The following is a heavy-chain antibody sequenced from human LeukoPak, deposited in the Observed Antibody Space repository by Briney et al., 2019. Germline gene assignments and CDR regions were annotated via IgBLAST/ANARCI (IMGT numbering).Heavy chain of an antibody. CDR2: IYYSGST. D-gene: IGHD2-8*01. V-gene: IGHV4-59*12. Sequence: SETLSLTCTVSGGSISSYYWSWIRQPPGKGLEWIGYIYYSGSTNYNPSLKSRVTISVDTSKNQFSLKLSSVTAADTAVYYCARRGSVLMVSWFDPWGQGTLVTVSS. CDR3: ARRGSVLMVSWFDP. J-gene: IGHJ5*02. CDR1: GGSISSYY.